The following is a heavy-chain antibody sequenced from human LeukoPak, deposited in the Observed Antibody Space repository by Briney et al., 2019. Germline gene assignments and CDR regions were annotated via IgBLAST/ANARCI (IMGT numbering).Heavy chain of an antibody. CDR2: IYHSGST. CDR3: ARVGIAAAEASRYDY. CDR1: GYSISSGYY. D-gene: IGHD6-13*01. J-gene: IGHJ4*02. V-gene: IGHV4-38-2*02. Sequence: PSETLSLTCTVSGYSISSGYYWGWIRQPPGKGLEWIGSIYHSGSTYYNPSLKSRVTISVDTSKNQFSLKLSSVTAADTAVYYCARVGIAAAEASRYDYWGQGTLVTVSS.